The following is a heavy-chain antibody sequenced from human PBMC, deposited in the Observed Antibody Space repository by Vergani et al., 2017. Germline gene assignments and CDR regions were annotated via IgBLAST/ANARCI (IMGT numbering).Heavy chain of an antibody. CDR2: IYYSGST. V-gene: IGHV4-59*01. Sequence: QVQLQESGPGLVKPSETLSLTCTVPGGSISSYYWSWIRQPPGKGLEWIGYIYYSGSTNYNPSLKSRVTISVDTSKNQFSLKLSSVTAADTAVYYCARDQGYYDSSGWFDPWGQGTLVTVSS. CDR3: ARDQGYYDSSGWFDP. D-gene: IGHD3-22*01. J-gene: IGHJ5*02. CDR1: GGSISSYY.